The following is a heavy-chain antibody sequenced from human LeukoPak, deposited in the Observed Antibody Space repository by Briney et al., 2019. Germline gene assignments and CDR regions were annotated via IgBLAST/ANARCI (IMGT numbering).Heavy chain of an antibody. V-gene: IGHV1-69*13. CDR1: GGTFSSYA. CDR2: IIPIFGTA. CDR3: ARKGYYDSSGYLLYYYYYGMDV. J-gene: IGHJ6*02. D-gene: IGHD3-22*01. Sequence: ASVKVSCKASGGTFSSYAISWVRQAPGQGLEWMGGIIPIFGTANYAQKFQGRVTITADESTSTAYMELSSPRSEDTAVYYCARKGYYDSSGYLLYYYYYGMDVWGQGTTVTVSS.